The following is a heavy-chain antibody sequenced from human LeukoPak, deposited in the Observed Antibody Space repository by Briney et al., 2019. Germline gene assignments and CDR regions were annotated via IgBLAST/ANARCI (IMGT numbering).Heavy chain of an antibody. J-gene: IGHJ6*02. D-gene: IGHD4-4*01. Sequence: ASVKVSCKASGYTFTGYYMHWVRQAPGQGLEWMGWINPNSGGTNYAQKCQGRVTMTRDTSISTAYMELSRLRSDDPAVYYCARAMTTDGTYYYYYYGMDVWGQGTTVTVSS. V-gene: IGHV1-2*02. CDR3: ARAMTTDGTYYYYYYGMDV. CDR2: INPNSGGT. CDR1: GYTFTGYY.